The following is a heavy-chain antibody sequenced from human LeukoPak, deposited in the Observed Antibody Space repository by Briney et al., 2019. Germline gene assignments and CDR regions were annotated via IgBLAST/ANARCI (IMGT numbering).Heavy chain of an antibody. CDR3: ARANDILTGSNHGMDV. CDR1: GFTFRDYY. Sequence: GSLRLSCAASGFTFRDYYMTWIRQPPGKGLEWIGYIYYSGSTNYNPSLKSRVTISVDTSKNQFSLKLSSVTAADTAVYYCARANDILTGSNHGMDVWGQGTTVTVSS. CDR2: IYYSGST. V-gene: IGHV4-59*01. D-gene: IGHD3-9*01. J-gene: IGHJ6*02.